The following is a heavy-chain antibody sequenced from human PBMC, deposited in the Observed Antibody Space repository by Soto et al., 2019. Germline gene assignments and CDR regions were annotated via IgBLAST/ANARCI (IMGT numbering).Heavy chain of an antibody. D-gene: IGHD4-4*01. V-gene: IGHV3-30-3*01. CDR2: ISYDGSNK. CDR3: ARDVIAPPNYFDP. CDR1: GLTFSSYA. Sequence: GGSLRLPCTAAGLTFSSYAMHWVRQAPGKGLEWVAVISYDGSNKYYADSVKGRFTISRDNSKNTLYLQMNSLRAADTAVYYCARDVIAPPNYFDPWGQGNLVTVSS. J-gene: IGHJ5*02.